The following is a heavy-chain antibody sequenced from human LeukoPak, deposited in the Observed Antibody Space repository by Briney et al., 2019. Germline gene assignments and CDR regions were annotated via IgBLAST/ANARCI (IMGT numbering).Heavy chain of an antibody. CDR2: INPNSGGT. CDR1: GYTFTGYY. J-gene: IGHJ4*02. Sequence: ASVKVSCKASGYTFTGYYMHWVRQAPGQGLEWMGWINPNSGGTNYAQKFQGWVTMTRDTSISTAYMELSRLRSDDTAVYYCARGRRGRIRSPYFDYWGQGTLVTVSP. D-gene: IGHD2-21*01. CDR3: ARGRRGRIRSPYFDY. V-gene: IGHV1-2*04.